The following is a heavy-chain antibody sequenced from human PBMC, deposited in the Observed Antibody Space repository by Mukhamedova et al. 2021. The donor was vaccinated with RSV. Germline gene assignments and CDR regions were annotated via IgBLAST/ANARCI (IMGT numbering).Heavy chain of an antibody. CDR2: IKQDGSEK. V-gene: IGHV3-7*03. J-gene: IGHJ6*02. Sequence: ALEWVANIKQDGSEKYYVDSVKRRFTISRDNAKNSLYLQMNSLRAEDTAVSYCAREWGMDVWGQRTTVTVSS. CDR3: AREWGMDV.